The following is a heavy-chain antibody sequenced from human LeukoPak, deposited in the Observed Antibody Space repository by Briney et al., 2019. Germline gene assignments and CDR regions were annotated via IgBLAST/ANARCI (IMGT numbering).Heavy chain of an antibody. CDR1: GYTFTSFD. V-gene: IGHV1-2*02. Sequence: ASVKVSCKASGYTFTSFDINWVRQAPGQGLEWMGWINPNSGGTNYAQKFQGRVTMTRDTSISTAYMELSRLRSDDTAVYYCARDYGSGSPFMDVWGKGTTVTISS. D-gene: IGHD3-10*01. CDR3: ARDYGSGSPFMDV. CDR2: INPNSGGT. J-gene: IGHJ6*03.